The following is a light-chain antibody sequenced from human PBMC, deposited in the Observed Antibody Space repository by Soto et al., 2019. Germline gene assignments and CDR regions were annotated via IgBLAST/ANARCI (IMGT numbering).Light chain of an antibody. CDR2: GAS. Sequence: EIVMTQSPATLSLSPGERATLSSRASQSVSTNVAWYQQRPGKALSLLVYGASTRASGCPSRFTGSGSAKEFTLNISSLQSEDFALYYCQQYDNWPPGITFGQGTRLEI. CDR3: QQYDNWPPGIT. CDR1: QSVSTN. V-gene: IGKV3-15*01. J-gene: IGKJ5*01.